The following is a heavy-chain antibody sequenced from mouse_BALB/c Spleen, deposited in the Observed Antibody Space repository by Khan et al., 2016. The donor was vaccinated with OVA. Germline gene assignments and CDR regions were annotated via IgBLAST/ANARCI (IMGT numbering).Heavy chain of an antibody. D-gene: IGHD2-3*01. CDR2: ISYSGST. V-gene: IGHV3-2*02. J-gene: IGHJ4*01. Sequence: EVELVESGPGLVKPSQSLSLTCTVTGYSITSDYAWNWIRQFPGNKLEWMGYISYSGSTSYNPSLKSRIPITRDTSKNQFFLQLNSVTTEDTATYYCARDGSRYNYAMDYWGQGTAVTVSS. CDR1: GYSITSDYA. CDR3: ARDGSRYNYAMDY.